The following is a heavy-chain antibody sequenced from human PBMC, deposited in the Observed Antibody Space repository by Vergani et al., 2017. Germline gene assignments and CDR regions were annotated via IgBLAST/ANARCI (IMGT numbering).Heavy chain of an antibody. D-gene: IGHD6-19*01. V-gene: IGHV3-9*01. CDR1: GFTFDDYA. Sequence: EVQLVESGGGLVQPGRSLRLSCAASGFTFDDYAMHWVRQAPGKGLEWVSGIRWNSGSIGYADSVKGRFTISRDNAKNSLYLQMNSLRAEDTALYYCAKDKLSSGWYYFDYWGQGTLVTVSS. CDR3: AKDKLSSGWYYFDY. CDR2: IRWNSGSI. J-gene: IGHJ4*02.